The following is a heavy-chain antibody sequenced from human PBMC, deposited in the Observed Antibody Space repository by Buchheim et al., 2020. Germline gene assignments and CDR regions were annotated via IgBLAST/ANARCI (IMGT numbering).Heavy chain of an antibody. D-gene: IGHD6-19*01. J-gene: IGHJ4*02. CDR3: VRSSGSPDY. CDR2: IDSDGTNT. V-gene: IGHV3-74*01. CDR1: GFTFSSHW. Sequence: EVQLVESGGGLIQPGGSLRLSCAASGFTFSSHWMHWVRQAPGKGLVWVARIDSDGTNTVYADYVKGRFTISRDNAKNTLYLQMDSLRAGDTTVYHCVRSSGSPDYWGQGTL.